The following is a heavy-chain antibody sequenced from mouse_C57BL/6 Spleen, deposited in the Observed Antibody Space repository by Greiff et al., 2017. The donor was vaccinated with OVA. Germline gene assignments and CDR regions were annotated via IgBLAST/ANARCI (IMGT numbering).Heavy chain of an antibody. CDR2: IYPGDGDT. CDR3: ARGDGYYGEFAY. V-gene: IGHV1-82*01. CDR1: GYAFSSSW. D-gene: IGHD2-3*01. Sequence: QVQLQQSGPELVKPGASVKISCKASGYAFSSSWMNWVKQRPGKGLEWIGRIYPGDGDTNYNGKFKGKATLTADKSSSTAYMQLSSLTSEDSAVYFCARGDGYYGEFAYWGQGTLVTVSA. J-gene: IGHJ3*01.